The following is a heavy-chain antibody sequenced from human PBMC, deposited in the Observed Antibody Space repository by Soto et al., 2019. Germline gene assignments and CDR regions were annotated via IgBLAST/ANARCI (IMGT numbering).Heavy chain of an antibody. J-gene: IGHJ6*02. Sequence: GGSLRLSCAASGFTFSNYGMHWVRQAPGKGLEWVAVISYDGSNKYYADSVKGRFTISRDNSKNTLYLQMNSLRAEDTAVYHCAKEEQWLEYYYYGMDVWGQGTTVTVSS. CDR2: ISYDGSNK. V-gene: IGHV3-30*18. D-gene: IGHD6-19*01. CDR3: AKEEQWLEYYYYGMDV. CDR1: GFTFSNYG.